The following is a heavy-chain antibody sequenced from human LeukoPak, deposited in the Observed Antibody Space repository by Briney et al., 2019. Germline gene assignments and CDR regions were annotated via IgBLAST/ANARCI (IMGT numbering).Heavy chain of an antibody. Sequence: GFLRLSCAASGFTFSSYSMYWVRQAPGKGLEWVSSVSSSSYIYYADSVKGRFTISRDNAKNSLYLQMNSLRAEDTAVYYCARDTADYDSSGPHGWWGQGTLVTVSS. CDR2: VSSSSYI. CDR3: ARDTADYDSSGPHGW. V-gene: IGHV3-21*01. J-gene: IGHJ4*02. CDR1: GFTFSSYS. D-gene: IGHD3-22*01.